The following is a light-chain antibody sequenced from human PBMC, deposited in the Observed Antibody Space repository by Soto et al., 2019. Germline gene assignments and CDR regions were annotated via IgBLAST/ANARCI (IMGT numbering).Light chain of an antibody. J-gene: IGKJ4*01. V-gene: IGKV2-28*01. Sequence: DIVMTQSPLSLPVTPGEPASISCRSSQSLLHSDGYNYLHWYLQKPGQSPQLLIYMGSDRSSGVPDRFSGSGSGTDFTLKISRMEAEDVGVYYCMQALQTPLTFGGGTKVDIK. CDR3: MQALQTPLT. CDR1: QSLLHSDGYNY. CDR2: MGS.